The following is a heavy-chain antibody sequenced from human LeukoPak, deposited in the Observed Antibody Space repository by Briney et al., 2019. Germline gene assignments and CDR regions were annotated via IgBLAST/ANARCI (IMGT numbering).Heavy chain of an antibody. J-gene: IGHJ5*02. CDR2: IYYSGST. V-gene: IGHV4-39*01. CDR3: ARGVVLTGSNWFDP. Sequence: PSETLSLTCTVSGGSISSSSYYWGWIRQPPGKGLEWIGSIYYSGSTYYSPSLTSRVTISVDTSKNQFSLKLSSVTAADTAVYYCARGVVLTGSNWFDPWGQGTLVTVSS. CDR1: GGSISSSSYY. D-gene: IGHD3-9*01.